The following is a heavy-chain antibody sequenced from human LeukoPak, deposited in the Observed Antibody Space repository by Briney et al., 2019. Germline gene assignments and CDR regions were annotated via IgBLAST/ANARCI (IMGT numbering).Heavy chain of an antibody. D-gene: IGHD5-24*01. CDR1: GVSISSSNSY. Sequence: SETLSLTCSVSGVSISSSNSYWGWIRQPPGKGLEWIGSIYYTGNTYYNASLKSRVTISVDTSKTQFSLKLSSVTAADTAVYYCAGGMATIGTDAFDIWGQGTMVTVSS. J-gene: IGHJ3*02. CDR2: IYYTGNT. V-gene: IGHV4-39*07. CDR3: AGGMATIGTDAFDI.